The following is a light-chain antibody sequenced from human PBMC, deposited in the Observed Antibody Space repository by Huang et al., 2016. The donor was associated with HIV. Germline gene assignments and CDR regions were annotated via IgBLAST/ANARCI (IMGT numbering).Light chain of an antibody. CDR2: GAS. CDR1: QTVTNNY. CDR3: QQFCSSPPYS. Sequence: IVLTQSPDTLSLSQGERATLSCRASQTVTNNYLAWYQQRPGQAPRLLIYGASTRATGIPDRFSGSGSGTDFTLTISRLEPKDFVVYYCQQFCSSPPYSFGQGTKLEIK. J-gene: IGKJ2*03. V-gene: IGKV3-20*01.